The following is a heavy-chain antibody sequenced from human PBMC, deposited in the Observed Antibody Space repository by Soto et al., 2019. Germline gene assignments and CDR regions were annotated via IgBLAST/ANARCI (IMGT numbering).Heavy chain of an antibody. D-gene: IGHD1-1*01. V-gene: IGHV3-74*03. CDR3: ARDYPGNGIDF. J-gene: IGHJ4*02. CDR2: IEGDSFRT. Sequence: EVQLVESGGGLVQPGGSLRLSCAASGFTFNNYWMHWVRQAPGKGLMWVSHIEGDSFRTTYADSVRDRFTISRDNAKNALYLQMHSLRDEDTAVYFCARDYPGNGIDFWGQGTLVTVSS. CDR1: GFTFNNYW.